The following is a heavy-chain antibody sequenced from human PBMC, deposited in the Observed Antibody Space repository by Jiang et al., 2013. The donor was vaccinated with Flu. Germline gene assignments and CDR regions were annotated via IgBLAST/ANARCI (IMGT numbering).Heavy chain of an antibody. CDR3: AMTYSGSYRRYYFDY. D-gene: IGHD1-26*01. V-gene: IGHV1-69*01. Sequence: QLVESGAEVKKPGSSVKVSCKASGGTSAAMLSAGCDRPLDKGLSGWEGSSLSLVQQTTHRSSRGRVTITADESTSTAYMELSSLRSEDTAVYYCAMTYSGSYRRYYFDYWGQGTLVTVSS. CDR1: GGTSAAML. J-gene: IGHJ4*02. CDR2: SSLSLVQ.